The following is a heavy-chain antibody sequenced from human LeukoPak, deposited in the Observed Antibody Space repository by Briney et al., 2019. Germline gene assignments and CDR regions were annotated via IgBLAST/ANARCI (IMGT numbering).Heavy chain of an antibody. V-gene: IGHV1-69*01. CDR3: ARPAGGQPHVAFDI. D-gene: IGHD3-10*01. CDR1: GGTFSSYA. J-gene: IGHJ3*02. CDR2: IIPIFGTA. Sequence: SVKVSCKASGGTFSSYAISWVRQAPGQGLEWMGGIIPIFGTANYAQKFQGRVTITADESTSTAYMELSSLRSEDTAVYYCARPAGGQPHVAFDIWGQGTMVTVSS.